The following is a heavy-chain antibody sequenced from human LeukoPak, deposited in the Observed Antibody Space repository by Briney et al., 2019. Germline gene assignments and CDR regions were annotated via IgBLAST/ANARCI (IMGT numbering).Heavy chain of an antibody. D-gene: IGHD3-10*01. CDR2: INPNRVGT. CDR3: ARGYYWHAFDI. Sequence: ASVMVSCTASGYTFTVYYMHWVRQAPGQGIDWIGWINPNRVGTNYAQTFQGRVPMTRDTSISTAYMDLSRLRSDDTAVYYCARGYYWHAFDIWGQGTMVTVSS. CDR1: GYTFTVYY. V-gene: IGHV1-2*02. J-gene: IGHJ3*02.